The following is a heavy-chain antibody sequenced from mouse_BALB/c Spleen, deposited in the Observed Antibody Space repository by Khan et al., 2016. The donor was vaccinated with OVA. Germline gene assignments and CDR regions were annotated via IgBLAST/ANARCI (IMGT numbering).Heavy chain of an antibody. Sequence: EVELVESGGGLVKPGGSLKLSCAASGFTFSDYYMYWVRQTPEKRLEWVATISDGGTYIYYPDNVKGRFTISRDNAKNNLYLQMSSLKSEDTAIDDCTRGYYGDPFAYWGQGTLVTVSA. CDR2: ISDGGTYI. J-gene: IGHJ3*01. CDR1: GFTFSDYY. V-gene: IGHV5-4*02. D-gene: IGHD2-13*01. CDR3: TRGYYGDPFAY.